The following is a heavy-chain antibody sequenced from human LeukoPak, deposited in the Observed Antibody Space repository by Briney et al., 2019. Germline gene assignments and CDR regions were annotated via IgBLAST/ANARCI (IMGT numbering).Heavy chain of an antibody. CDR1: GFTFSDYY. Sequence: GGSLRLSCAASGFTFSDYYMSWIRQAPGKGLEWVSYISSSGSTINYADSVKGRFTISRDSAKKSLFLQMSSLRAEDTAVYYCARVGSSGYPIDYWGQGTLVTVSS. D-gene: IGHD3-22*01. CDR2: ISSSGSTI. CDR3: ARVGSSGYPIDY. J-gene: IGHJ4*02. V-gene: IGHV3-11*01.